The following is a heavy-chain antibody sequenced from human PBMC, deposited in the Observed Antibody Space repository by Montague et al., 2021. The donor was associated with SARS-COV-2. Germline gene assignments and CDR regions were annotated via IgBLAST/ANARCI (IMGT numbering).Heavy chain of an antibody. V-gene: IGHV4-61*01. J-gene: IGHJ5*01. CDR3: ARHARGEGYTSWFDS. Sequence: SETLSLTCTVSGDSVSRGSSYWSWIRQPPGKGLEWIGYIYYTGSRKYXGCLKSRLTISVDTSKNQFSLKLSSVTAADTAVYYCARHARGEGYTSWFDSWGQGTLVTVSS. CDR1: GDSVSRGSSY. D-gene: IGHD5-24*01. CDR2: IYYTGSR.